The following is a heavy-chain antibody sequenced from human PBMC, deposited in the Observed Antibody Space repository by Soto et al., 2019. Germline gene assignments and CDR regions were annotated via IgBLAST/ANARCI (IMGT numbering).Heavy chain of an antibody. Sequence: QVQLVQSGAEVKNPGASVKLSCKASGYTFTSFYIHWVRQAPGQGLEWMAIINPNGGSTNYAPNLQGIFTLTRDTSSNTVYIELSSLGSEDTAVYYCARGLTSGDYWGQGTLVTVSS. V-gene: IGHV1-46*01. CDR3: ARGLTSGDY. CDR2: INPNGGST. D-gene: IGHD7-27*01. J-gene: IGHJ4*02. CDR1: GYTFTSFY.